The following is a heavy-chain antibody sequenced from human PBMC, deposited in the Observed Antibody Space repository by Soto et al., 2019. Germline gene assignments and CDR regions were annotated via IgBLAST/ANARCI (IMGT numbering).Heavy chain of an antibody. CDR1: GYSFTTYW. CDR2: IFPGDSDT. V-gene: IGHV5-51*01. Sequence: GESLKISCKGSGYSFTTYWIGWVRQMPGKGLEWMGIIFPGDSDTRYSPSFQGQVTISADKSISTAYLQWSSLKASDTAMYYCERSEWELYPNWFDHWGQGTLVTVSS. J-gene: IGHJ5*02. D-gene: IGHD1-26*01. CDR3: ERSEWELYPNWFDH.